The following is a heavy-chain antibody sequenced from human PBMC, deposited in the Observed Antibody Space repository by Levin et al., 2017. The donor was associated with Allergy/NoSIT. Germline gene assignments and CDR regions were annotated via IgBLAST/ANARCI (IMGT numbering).Heavy chain of an antibody. V-gene: IGHV3-7*01. CDR2: INQHGSEI. CDR1: GFTFSSHW. Sequence: GESLKISCAASGFTFSSHWMSWVRQAPGKGLEWVATINQHGSEIYYVDSVKGRLTVSRDNAKNSLYLQMNSLRAEDTAVYYCARDGVDVGLYFDGWGQGTLVTVAS. J-gene: IGHJ4*02. CDR3: ARDGVDVGLYFDG. D-gene: IGHD1-26*01.